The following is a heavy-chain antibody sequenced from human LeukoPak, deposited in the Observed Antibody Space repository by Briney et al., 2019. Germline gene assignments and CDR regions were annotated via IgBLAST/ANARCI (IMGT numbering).Heavy chain of an antibody. CDR3: ARPGAHDYGDFDY. CDR2: INPNSGGT. CDR1: GYTFTGYY. J-gene: IGHJ4*02. V-gene: IGHV1-2*02. D-gene: IGHD4-17*01. Sequence: ASVKVSCKASGYTFTGYYMHWVRQAPGQGLEWMGWINPNSGGTNYAQKFQGRVTMTRDTSISTAYMELSRLRSDDTAVYYCARPGAHDYGDFDYWGQRTLVTVSS.